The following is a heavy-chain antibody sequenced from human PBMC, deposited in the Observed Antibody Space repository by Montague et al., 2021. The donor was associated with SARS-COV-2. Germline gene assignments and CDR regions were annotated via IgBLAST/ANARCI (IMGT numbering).Heavy chain of an antibody. CDR3: ARGQSGSYSGGWVPVALFDFYHYMDI. J-gene: IGHJ6*03. D-gene: IGHD6-25*01. CDR1: GGSFSDYY. Sequence: SETLSLTCAVYGGSFSDYYWCWVRRPPGEGLEWIGDINHRGNTNVNPXLKSRVTISVDTSKNQFSLKLTSVTAADSAVYYCARGQSGSYSGGWVPVALFDFYHYMDIWGRGTTVAVSS. V-gene: IGHV4-34*01. CDR2: INHRGNT.